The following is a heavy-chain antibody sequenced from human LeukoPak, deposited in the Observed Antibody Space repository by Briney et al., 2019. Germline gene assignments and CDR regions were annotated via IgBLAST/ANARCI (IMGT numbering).Heavy chain of an antibody. D-gene: IGHD6-19*01. J-gene: IGHJ1*01. Sequence: PGRSLRLSCTASGFTFGDYAMSWFRRAPGKGLEWVSTITGSGDRTYYADSVKGRFTISRDNSKNTLYLQMNSLKAEDTAVYYCAKGIGVQLLAEFKHWGQGTLVTVSS. CDR1: GFTFGDYA. CDR2: ITGSGDRT. V-gene: IGHV3-23*01. CDR3: AKGIGVQLLAEFKH.